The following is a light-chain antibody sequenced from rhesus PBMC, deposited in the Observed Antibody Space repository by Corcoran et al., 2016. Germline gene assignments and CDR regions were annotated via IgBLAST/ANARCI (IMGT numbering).Light chain of an antibody. J-gene: IGKJ4*01. CDR1: QSVSSH. CDR3: QQESNWPPT. CDR2: DPS. V-gene: IGKV3-35*01. Sequence: EIVMTQSPATLSLSPGERATLSCRASQSVSSHLAWYQQKPGQTPRLLIYDPSNRATDIPHRFTGSGSGTDFTLTISSLEPEDVGIYYCQQESNWPPTFGGGTKVDIK.